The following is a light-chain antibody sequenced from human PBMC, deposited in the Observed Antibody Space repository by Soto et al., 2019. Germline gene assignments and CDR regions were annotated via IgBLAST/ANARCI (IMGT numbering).Light chain of an antibody. CDR2: SNN. V-gene: IGLV1-44*01. CDR1: SSNIGSNT. Sequence: QSVLTQPPSASGTPGQRVTISCSGSSSNIGSNTVNWYQQLPGTAPKLLIYSNNQRPSWVPARFSGSKSGTTASLAISGLQSEDEADYYCAAWDDSRDGVVFGGGTKLTVL. CDR3: AAWDDSRDGVV. J-gene: IGLJ2*01.